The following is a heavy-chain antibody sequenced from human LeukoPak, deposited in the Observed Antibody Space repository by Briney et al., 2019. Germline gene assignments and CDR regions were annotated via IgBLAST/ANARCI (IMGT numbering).Heavy chain of an antibody. V-gene: IGHV3-33*01. Sequence: GGSLRLSCAASGFTFSTYGMHWVRQAPGKGLEWVALIWFDGSKRYYGDSLRGRFTVSRDNSKNTLYLQVDSLRAEDTAVYYCARCTGGSCVFDYWGQGTLVTVSS. CDR1: GFTFSTYG. J-gene: IGHJ4*02. CDR3: ARCTGGSCVFDY. D-gene: IGHD2-8*02. CDR2: IWFDGSKR.